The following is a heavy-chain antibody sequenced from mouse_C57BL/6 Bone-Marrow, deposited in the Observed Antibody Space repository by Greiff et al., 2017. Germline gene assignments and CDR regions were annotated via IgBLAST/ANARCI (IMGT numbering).Heavy chain of an antibody. Sequence: VQLQQSGAELVRPGASVKLSCTASGFNIKDDYMHWVKQRPEQGLEWIGWIDPENGDTEYASKFQGKATITADTSSNTAYLQHSSLTSEDTAVYYCTPRLYYFDHWGQGTTLTVSS. CDR3: TPRLYYFDH. V-gene: IGHV14-4*01. CDR1: GFNIKDDY. CDR2: IDPENGDT. J-gene: IGHJ2*01.